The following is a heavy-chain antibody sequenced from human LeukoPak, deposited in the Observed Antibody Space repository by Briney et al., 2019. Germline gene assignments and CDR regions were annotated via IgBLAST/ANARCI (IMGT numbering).Heavy chain of an antibody. J-gene: IGHJ4*02. CDR3: AKADEMNMDY. Sequence: GGSLRLSRAASGFIFSSYSMSWVRQAPGKGLEWVAVIWYDGSIKYYADSVKGRFTISKDNSKNTLYLQMNSLRAEDTAVYYCAKADEMNMDYWGQGTLVTVSS. D-gene: IGHD2/OR15-2a*01. CDR1: GFIFSSYS. CDR2: IWYDGSIK. V-gene: IGHV3-33*06.